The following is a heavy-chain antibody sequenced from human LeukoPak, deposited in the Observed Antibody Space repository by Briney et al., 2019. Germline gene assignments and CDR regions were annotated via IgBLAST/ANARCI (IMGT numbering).Heavy chain of an antibody. D-gene: IGHD6-13*01. CDR1: GFTFSSYP. CDR2: ISSNGGST. Sequence: GGSLRLSCAASGFTFSSYPMHWVRQAPGKGLEYVSTISSNGGSTYYANSVKGRFTISRDNSKNTLYLQMGSPRAEDMAVYYCARGDSSSWSFPFDYWGQGTLVTVSS. J-gene: IGHJ4*02. CDR3: ARGDSSSWSFPFDY. V-gene: IGHV3-64*01.